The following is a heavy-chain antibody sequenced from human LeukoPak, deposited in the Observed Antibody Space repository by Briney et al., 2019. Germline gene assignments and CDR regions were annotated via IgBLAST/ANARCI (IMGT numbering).Heavy chain of an antibody. V-gene: IGHV4-61*02. CDR1: GGSISSGSYY. CDR2: IYTSGST. Sequence: SETLSLTCTVSGGSISSGSYYWSWIRQPAGKGLEWIGRIYTSGSTNYNPSLKSRVTISVDTSKNQFSLKLSSVTAADTAVYYCARRAFWSGYDAFDIWGQGTMVTVSS. CDR3: ARRAFWSGYDAFDI. J-gene: IGHJ3*02. D-gene: IGHD3-3*01.